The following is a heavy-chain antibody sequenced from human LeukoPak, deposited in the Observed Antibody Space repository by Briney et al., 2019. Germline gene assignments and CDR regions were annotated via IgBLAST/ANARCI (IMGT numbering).Heavy chain of an antibody. CDR2: INAGNGNT. V-gene: IGHV1-3*01. CDR1: GYTFTSYA. D-gene: IGHD6-19*01. Sequence: ASVKVSCKASGYTFTSYAMHWVRQAPGQRLEWMGWINAGNGNTKYSQKFQGRVTITRDTSASTAYMELRSLRSDDTAVYYCAREWYYSSGWYGGDYWGQGTLVTVSS. J-gene: IGHJ4*02. CDR3: AREWYYSSGWYGGDY.